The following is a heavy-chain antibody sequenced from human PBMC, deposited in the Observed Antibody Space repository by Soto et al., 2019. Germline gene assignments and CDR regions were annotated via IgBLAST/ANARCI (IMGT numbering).Heavy chain of an antibody. CDR2: IYYSGST. V-gene: IGHV4-31*03. CDR3: ARGYYDSSGYSYDAFDI. J-gene: IGHJ3*02. D-gene: IGHD3-22*01. Sequence: SETLSLTCTVSGGSISSGGYYWSWIRQHPGKGLEWIGYIYYSGSTYYNPSLKSRVTISVDTSKNQFSLKLCSVTAADTAVYYCARGYYDSSGYSYDAFDIWGQGTMVTVSS. CDR1: GGSISSGGYY.